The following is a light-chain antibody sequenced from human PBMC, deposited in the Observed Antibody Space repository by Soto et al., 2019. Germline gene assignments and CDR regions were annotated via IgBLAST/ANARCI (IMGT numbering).Light chain of an antibody. J-gene: IGLJ1*01. Sequence: QSALTQPPSASGSPGQSVTISCTGTSSDLGRYNYVSWYQQYPGDAPRLLIYAVTQRAAGVPGRFSGSKSGNRASLTVSGLQAEDGADYYCASYAGSSNVFGTGTKVTVL. V-gene: IGLV2-8*01. CDR1: SSDLGRYNY. CDR2: AVT. CDR3: ASYAGSSNV.